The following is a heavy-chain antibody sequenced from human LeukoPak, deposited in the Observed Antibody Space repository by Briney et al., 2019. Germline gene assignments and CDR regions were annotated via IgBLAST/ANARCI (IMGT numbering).Heavy chain of an antibody. CDR2: IYYSGST. Sequence: SETLSLTCTVSGGSISSSSYYWGWIRQPPGKGLEWIGSIYYSGSTYYNPSLKSRVTISVDTSKNQFSLKLSSVTAADTAVYYCAKASKLVATTVDYWGQGTLVTVSS. CDR1: GGSISSSSYY. J-gene: IGHJ4*02. D-gene: IGHD1-26*01. CDR3: AKASKLVATTVDY. V-gene: IGHV4-39*07.